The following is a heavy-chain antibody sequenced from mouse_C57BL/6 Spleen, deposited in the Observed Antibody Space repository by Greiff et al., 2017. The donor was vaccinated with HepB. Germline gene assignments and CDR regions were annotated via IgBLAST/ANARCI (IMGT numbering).Heavy chain of an antibody. J-gene: IGHJ3*01. V-gene: IGHV1-15*01. D-gene: IGHD1-1*01. CDR3: TRGYYYGTWFAY. CDR2: IDPETGGT. CDR1: GYTFTDYE. Sequence: VQLQQSGAELVRPGASVTLSCKASGYTFTDYEMHWVKQTPVHGLEWIGAIDPETGGTAYNQKFKGKAILTADKSSSTAYMELRSLTSEDSAVYYCTRGYYYGTWFAYWGQGTLVTVFA.